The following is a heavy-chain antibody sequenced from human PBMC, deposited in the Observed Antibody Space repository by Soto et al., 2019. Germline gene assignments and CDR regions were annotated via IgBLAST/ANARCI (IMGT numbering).Heavy chain of an antibody. CDR1: GFTFSSYA. J-gene: IGHJ4*02. CDR2: ISSNGGST. V-gene: IGHV3-64*01. CDR3: ARDGDGQQLVLDY. Sequence: GGSLRLSCAASGFTFSSYAMHWVRQAPGKGLEYVSAISSNGGSTYYANSVKGRFTISRDNSKNTLYLQMGSLRAEDMAVYYCARDGDGQQLVLDYWGQGTLVTVSS. D-gene: IGHD6-13*01.